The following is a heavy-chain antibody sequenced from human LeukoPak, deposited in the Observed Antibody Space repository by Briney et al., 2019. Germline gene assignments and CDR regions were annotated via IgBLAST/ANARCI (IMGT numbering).Heavy chain of an antibody. CDR2: INPNSGNT. Sequence: ASVKVSCKASGYTFTSYDINWVRQATGQGLEWMGWINPNSGNTGSAQTFQGRVTITRNTSISTAYMELSSLRSEDTAVYYCASSSSSIAAQGYYYYYMDVWGKGTTVTVSS. V-gene: IGHV1-8*03. CDR1: GYTFTSYD. D-gene: IGHD6-6*01. CDR3: ASSSSSIAAQGYYYYYMDV. J-gene: IGHJ6*03.